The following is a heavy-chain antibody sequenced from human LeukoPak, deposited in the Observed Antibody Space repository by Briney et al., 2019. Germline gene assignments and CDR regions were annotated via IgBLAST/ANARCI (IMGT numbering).Heavy chain of an antibody. CDR2: NYYTGST. J-gene: IGHJ4*02. V-gene: IGHV4-59*01. CDR3: ARGGGYSSSWSY. Sequence: SETLSLTCTVSGGSISSYYWNWIRQPPGKGLEWIGYNYYTGSTNYNPSLKSRVTISVDTSKNQFSLKLSSVTAADTAVYYCARGGGYSSSWSYWGQGTLVTVSS. CDR1: GGSISSYY. D-gene: IGHD6-13*01.